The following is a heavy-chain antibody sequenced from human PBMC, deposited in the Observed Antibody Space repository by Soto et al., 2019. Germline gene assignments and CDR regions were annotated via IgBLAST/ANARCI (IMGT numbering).Heavy chain of an antibody. J-gene: IGHJ6*03. CDR3: ARADIVVVVAAPQNYYYYMDV. D-gene: IGHD2-15*01. CDR2: MNPNSGNT. V-gene: IGHV1-8*02. CDR1: GYTFTTYA. Sequence: ASVKVSCKASGYTFTTYAMHWVRQAPGQRLEWMGWMNPNSGNTGYAQKFQGRVTMTRNTSISTAYMELSSLRSEDTAVYYCARADIVVVVAAPQNYYYYMDVWGKGTTVTVSS.